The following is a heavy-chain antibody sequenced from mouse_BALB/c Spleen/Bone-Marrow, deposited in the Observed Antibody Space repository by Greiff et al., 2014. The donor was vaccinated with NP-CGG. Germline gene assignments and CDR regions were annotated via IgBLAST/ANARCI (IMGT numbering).Heavy chain of an antibody. V-gene: IGHV14-3*02. J-gene: IGHJ3*01. CDR3: AAYYYGSSQFAY. CDR2: IDPANGNT. Sequence: EVQLQQSGAELVKPGASVKLSCTASGFNIKDTYMHWVKQRPEQGLEWIGRIDPANGNTKYDPKFQGKATITADTYSNTAYLQLSSLTSEDTAAYYCAAYYYGSSQFAYWGQGTLVTVSA. CDR1: GFNIKDTY. D-gene: IGHD1-1*01.